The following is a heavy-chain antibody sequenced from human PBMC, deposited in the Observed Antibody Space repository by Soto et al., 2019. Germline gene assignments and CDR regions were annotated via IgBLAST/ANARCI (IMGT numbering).Heavy chain of an antibody. CDR3: ATEWELSRYFDY. J-gene: IGHJ4*02. CDR1: GFTFSSYG. Sequence: GGSLRLSCAASGFTFSSYGMHWVRQAPGKGLEWVAVISYDGSNKYYADSVKGRFTISRDNSKNTLYLQMNSLRAEDTAVYYCATEWELSRYFDYWGQGTLVTVSS. D-gene: IGHD1-26*01. V-gene: IGHV3-30*03. CDR2: ISYDGSNK.